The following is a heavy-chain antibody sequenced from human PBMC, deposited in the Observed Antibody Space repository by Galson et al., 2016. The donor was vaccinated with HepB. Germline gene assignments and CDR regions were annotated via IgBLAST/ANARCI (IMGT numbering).Heavy chain of an antibody. CDR2: VYAGGNT. Sequence: EILSLTCTISGGSISNYYWNWIRQTPEKRLEWIGYVYAGGNTNYSPPLRSRVSISGDTSKNQFSLRLSSVTAADTAVYFCARGRMSYDSLTGCYMDAFDIWGQGTKVTVSS. CDR1: GGSISNYY. D-gene: IGHD3-9*01. CDR3: ARGRMSYDSLTGCYMDAFDI. V-gene: IGHV4-59*12. J-gene: IGHJ3*02.